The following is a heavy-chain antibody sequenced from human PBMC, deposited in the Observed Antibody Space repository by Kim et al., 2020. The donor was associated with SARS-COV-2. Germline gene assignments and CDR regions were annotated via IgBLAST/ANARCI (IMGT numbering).Heavy chain of an antibody. D-gene: IGHD3-10*01. CDR1: GFTFSSYS. V-gene: IGHV3-21*01. CDR2: ISSSSSYI. J-gene: IGHJ4*02. CDR3: ARSPAWSSGSHFDY. Sequence: GGSLRLSCAASGFTFSSYSMNWVRQAPGKGLEWVSSISSSSSYIYYADSVKGRFTISRDNAKNSLYLQMNSLRAEDTAVYYCARSPAWSSGSHFDYWGQGTLVTVSS.